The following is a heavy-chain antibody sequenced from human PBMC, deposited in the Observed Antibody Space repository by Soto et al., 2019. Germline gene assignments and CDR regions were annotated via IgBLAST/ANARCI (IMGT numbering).Heavy chain of an antibody. CDR2: ISSSSSYI. V-gene: IGHV3-21*01. Sequence: PGGSLRLSCAASGFTFSSYSMNWVRQAPGKGLEWVSSISSSSSYIYYADSVKGRFTISRDNAKNSLYLQMNSLRAEDTAVYYCARDSFTMVRGVLDYFDYWGQGTLVTVSS. J-gene: IGHJ4*02. CDR1: GFTFSSYS. D-gene: IGHD3-10*01. CDR3: ARDSFTMVRGVLDYFDY.